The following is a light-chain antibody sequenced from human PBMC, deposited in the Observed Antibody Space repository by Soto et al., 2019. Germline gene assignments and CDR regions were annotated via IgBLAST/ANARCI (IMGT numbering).Light chain of an antibody. CDR1: QDISNF. J-gene: IGKJ1*01. CDR2: GAS. CDR3: QKYNSAPWT. V-gene: IGKV1-27*01. Sequence: DIQMTQSPSSLSASVGDRVTITCRASQDISNFLAWYQQKPGKVPKLLIYGASTLQSGVPSRFSGSQSGTEFTLTISSLQPEDVATYYCQKYNSAPWTFGQGTKVEIK.